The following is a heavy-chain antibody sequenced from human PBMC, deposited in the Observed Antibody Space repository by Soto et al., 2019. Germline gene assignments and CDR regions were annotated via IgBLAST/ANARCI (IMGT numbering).Heavy chain of an antibody. J-gene: IGHJ4*02. D-gene: IGHD3-10*01. V-gene: IGHV4-59*01. CDR2: IYDGGTT. CDR1: GDSMNTYF. Sequence: SETLSLTCSVSGDSMNTYFWTWIRQPPGKGLEWIGYIYDGGTTNYNPSLKSRAAISVDTSKNQFSLNLTSVTAADTAMYYCARSFTYGAQRFDYWGQGALFTVSS. CDR3: ARSFTYGAQRFDY.